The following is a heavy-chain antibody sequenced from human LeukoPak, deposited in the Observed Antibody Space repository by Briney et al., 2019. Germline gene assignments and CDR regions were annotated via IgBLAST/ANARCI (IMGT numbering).Heavy chain of an antibody. CDR3: ARSIFGVVPNWFDP. D-gene: IGHD3-3*01. Sequence: GASVKVSCKASGYTFTSYGISWVRQAPGQGLEWMGWISAYNGNTNRAQKLQGRVTMTTDTSTSTAYMELRSLRSDDTAVYYCARSIFGVVPNWFDPWGQGTLVTVSS. J-gene: IGHJ5*02. CDR2: ISAYNGNT. CDR1: GYTFTSYG. V-gene: IGHV1-18*01.